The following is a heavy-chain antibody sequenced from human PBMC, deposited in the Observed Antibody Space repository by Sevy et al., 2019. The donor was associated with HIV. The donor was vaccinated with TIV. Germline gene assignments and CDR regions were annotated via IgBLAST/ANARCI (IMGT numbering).Heavy chain of an antibody. CDR3: ARDPFHFRRGCF. D-gene: IGHD3-10*01. V-gene: IGHV3-11*01. Sequence: GGSLRLSCAASGLALSDYYMAWIRQAPGKGLEWVSYISGGGATIYYADSVKGRFTISRDNAKATLHLQMNSLRVDDTAVYFCARDPFHFRRGCFWGQGTQVTVSS. CDR1: GLALSDYY. J-gene: IGHJ4*02. CDR2: ISGGGATI.